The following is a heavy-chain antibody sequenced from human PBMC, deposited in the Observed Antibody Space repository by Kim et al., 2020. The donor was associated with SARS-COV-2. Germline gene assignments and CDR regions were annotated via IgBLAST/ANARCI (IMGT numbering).Heavy chain of an antibody. J-gene: IGHJ4*02. Sequence: KFKGRLTINRDPSEGTAYMELSSLRSEDTAVYYCARDLYCSSTSCFLFDYWGQGTLVTVSS. V-gene: IGHV1-3*01. D-gene: IGHD2-2*01. CDR3: ARDLYCSSTSCFLFDY.